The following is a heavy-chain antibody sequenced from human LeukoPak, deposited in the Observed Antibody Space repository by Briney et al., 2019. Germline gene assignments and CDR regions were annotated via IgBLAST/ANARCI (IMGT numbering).Heavy chain of an antibody. J-gene: IGHJ4*02. D-gene: IGHD3-9*01. CDR1: GFTFSSYA. V-gene: IGHV3-30-3*01. CDR3: AREADRAHFDWFPYYFDY. Sequence: GRSLRLSCAASGFTFSSYAMHWVRQAPGKGLEWVAVISYDGSNKYYADSVKGRFTISRDNSKNTLYLQMNSLRAEDTAVYYCAREADRAHFDWFPYYFDYWGQGTLVTVSS. CDR2: ISYDGSNK.